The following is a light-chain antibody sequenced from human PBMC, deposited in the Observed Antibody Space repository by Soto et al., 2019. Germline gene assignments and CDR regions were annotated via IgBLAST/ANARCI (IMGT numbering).Light chain of an antibody. CDR1: QRIGNSY. CDR3: QQYARPPFA. J-gene: IGKJ2*01. CDR2: DAS. V-gene: IGKV3-20*01. Sequence: EIVLTQSPGTLSLSPGERATLSCRASQRIGNSYLAWYQQKPGQAPRLLLYDASSRATGIPDRVSGSGSGTDFTLTISRLEPEDFAVYYCQQYARPPFAFGQGTKVEIK.